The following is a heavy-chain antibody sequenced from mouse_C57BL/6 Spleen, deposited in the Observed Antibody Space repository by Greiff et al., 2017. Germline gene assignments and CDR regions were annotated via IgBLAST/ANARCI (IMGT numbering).Heavy chain of an antibody. CDR3: ASPYGNYEAWFAY. D-gene: IGHD2-10*02. CDR2: IDPEDGET. J-gene: IGHJ3*01. CDR1: GFNIKDYY. Sequence: VQLKESGAELVKPGASVKLSCTASGFNIKDYYMHWVKQRTEQGLEWIGRIDPEDGETKYAPKFQGKATITADTSSNTAYLQLSSLTSEDTAVYYCASPYGNYEAWFAYWGQGTLVTVSA. V-gene: IGHV14-2*01.